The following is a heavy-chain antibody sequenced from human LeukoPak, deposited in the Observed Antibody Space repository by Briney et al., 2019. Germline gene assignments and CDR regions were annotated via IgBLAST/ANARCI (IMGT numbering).Heavy chain of an antibody. J-gene: IGHJ4*02. CDR1: GFTFDDYA. D-gene: IGHD6-13*01. V-gene: IGHV3-9*01. Sequence: SLRLSCAASGFTFDDYAMHWVRQAPGKGLEWVSGISWNSVSIGYADSVKGRFTISRDNAKNSLYLQMNSLRAEDTALYYCAKWDVAAPDYWGQGTLVTVSS. CDR3: AKWDVAAPDY. CDR2: ISWNSVSI.